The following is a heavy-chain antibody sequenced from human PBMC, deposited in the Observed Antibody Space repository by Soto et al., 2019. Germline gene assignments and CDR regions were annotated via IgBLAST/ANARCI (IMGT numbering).Heavy chain of an antibody. V-gene: IGHV3-23*01. Sequence: PGWSLRLSCAASGFSFGDYGMAWVRQAPGQGLQWVSVINRYGTIAFYADSVKGHFTISRDSSNSTVLLQMESLRVDDTAIYYCNKLQYYYDASDFGDWGQGIRVTVSS. D-gene: IGHD3-22*01. J-gene: IGHJ4*02. CDR2: INRYGTIA. CDR3: NKLQYYYDASDFGD. CDR1: GFSFGDYG.